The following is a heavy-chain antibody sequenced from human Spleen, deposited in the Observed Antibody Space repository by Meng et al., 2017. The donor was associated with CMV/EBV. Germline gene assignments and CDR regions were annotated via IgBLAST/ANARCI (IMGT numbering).Heavy chain of an antibody. CDR3: ARRYYFDY. V-gene: IGHV1-46*01. CDR2: NDAHHGSR. CDR1: RYRLTNDY. J-gene: IGHJ4*01. Sequence: VSCKAARYRLTNDYRQWVGQARGKRVERRETNDAHHGSRTYAQRFQSRLTMTSETSTSTVFMELRSLKSEDAAVYFCARRYYFDYWGQGTLVTVSS.